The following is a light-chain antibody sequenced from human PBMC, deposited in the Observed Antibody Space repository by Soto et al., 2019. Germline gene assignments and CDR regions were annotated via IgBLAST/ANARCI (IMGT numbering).Light chain of an antibody. Sequence: EIQITQSPATLSGSVGDGVTITCRASQTISSWLAWYQQKPGKAPKLLIYKASTLKSGVPSRFSGSGSGTEFTLTISSLQPDDFATYYCQDYNSYSEAFGQGPTGAIK. CDR3: QDYNSYSEA. J-gene: IGKJ1*01. V-gene: IGKV1-5*03. CDR1: QTISSW. CDR2: KAS.